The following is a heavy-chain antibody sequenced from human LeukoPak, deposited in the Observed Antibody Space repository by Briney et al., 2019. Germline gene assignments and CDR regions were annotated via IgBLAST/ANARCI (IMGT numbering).Heavy chain of an antibody. V-gene: IGHV4-34*01. CDR2: IYHSGST. D-gene: IGHD5-18*01. J-gene: IGHJ4*02. Sequence: PSETLSLTCAVYGGSFSGYYWSWIRQPPGKGLEWIGEIYHSGSTNYNPSLKSRVTISVDTSKNQLSLKLSSVTAADTAVYYCASGGYSYDYWGQGTLVTVSS. CDR1: GGSFSGYY. CDR3: ASGGYSYDY.